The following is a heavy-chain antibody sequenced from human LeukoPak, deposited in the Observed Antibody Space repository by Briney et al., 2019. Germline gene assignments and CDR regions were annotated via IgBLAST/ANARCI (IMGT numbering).Heavy chain of an antibody. D-gene: IGHD3-10*01. V-gene: IGHV3-66*04. CDR1: GLTVSSNY. CDR3: ARQELGTPGYFDL. J-gene: IGHJ2*01. CDR2: IYSTGAT. Sequence: HSGGSLRLSCAASGLTVSSNYMSWVRQAPGKGLEWVSVIYSTGATDYADSVKGRFTISRDNAKNPLYLQMNSLRAEDTAVYYCARQELGTPGYFDLWGRGTLVTVSS.